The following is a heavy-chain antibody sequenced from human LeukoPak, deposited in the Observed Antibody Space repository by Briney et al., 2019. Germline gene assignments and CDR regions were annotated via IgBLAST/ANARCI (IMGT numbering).Heavy chain of an antibody. D-gene: IGHD1-26*01. CDR3: ARFKGGTGFDY. J-gene: IGHJ4*02. Sequence: SETLSLTCAVSGGSISTTDFDWAWIRQPPGQGLEWIATISSSGKSYYNPYLMSRVTISVDTSKNQFSLDVTSVTAADTGLFYCARFKGGTGFDYWGRGILVIVS. CDR2: ISSSGKS. V-gene: IGHV4-39*01. CDR1: GGSISTTDFD.